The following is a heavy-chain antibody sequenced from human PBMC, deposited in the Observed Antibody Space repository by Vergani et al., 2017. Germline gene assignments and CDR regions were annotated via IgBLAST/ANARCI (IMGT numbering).Heavy chain of an antibody. J-gene: IGHJ4*01. CDR1: GFIFTDYY. V-gene: IGHV1-2*02. CDR3: ARDHQGPTTLDY. CDR2: INPNGDAT. Sequence: QVQLVQSGAELKKPGASVRVSCKASGFIFTDYYIHWMRQAPGQGLEWIGWINPNGDATHYAQNFRGRVTLTRDTSSTTAYMDLASLTSDDTAIYYCARDHQGPTTLDYWGHGSLVTVSS. D-gene: IGHD1-26*01.